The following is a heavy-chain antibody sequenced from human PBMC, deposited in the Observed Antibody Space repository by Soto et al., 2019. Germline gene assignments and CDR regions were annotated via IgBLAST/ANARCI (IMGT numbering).Heavy chain of an antibody. CDR1: GDSVSSNTAS. V-gene: IGHV6-1*01. CDR3: ARVRYAAAGTTNYYGMDV. CDR2: TYFRSKWYN. Sequence: PSQTLSLTCAISGDSVSSNTASWNWIRQSPSRGLEWLGRTYFRSKWYNDYAVSVKSRITINPDTSKNQFSLQLNSVTPEDTAVYYCARVRYAAAGTTNYYGMDVWGQGTTVTVSS. J-gene: IGHJ6*02. D-gene: IGHD6-13*01.